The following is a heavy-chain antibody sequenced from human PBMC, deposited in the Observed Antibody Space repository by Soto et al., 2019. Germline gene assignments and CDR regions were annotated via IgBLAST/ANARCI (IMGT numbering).Heavy chain of an antibody. V-gene: IGHV3-23*04. CDR3: AKSVNDYSTYYFNY. J-gene: IGHJ4*02. D-gene: IGHD4-4*01. CDR2: ISGSGDHT. Sequence: EVELVESGGGLVQPGGSLRLSCAASGFILKSYGMNWVRQAPGKGLEWISYISGSGDHTYYAQSVQGRFTISRDNSKDTLSVQMNSLRAEDTAVYFCAKSVNDYSTYYFNYWGQGILVTVSS. CDR1: GFILKSYG.